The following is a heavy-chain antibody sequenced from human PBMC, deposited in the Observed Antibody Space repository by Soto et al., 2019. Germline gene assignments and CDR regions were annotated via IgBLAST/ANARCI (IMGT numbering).Heavy chain of an antibody. CDR3: ARAGISSDFDY. CDR2: ISYDGSNK. CDR1: GFTFSGYG. J-gene: IGHJ4*02. V-gene: IGHV3-30*03. D-gene: IGHD6-19*01. Sequence: GGSLRLSCAASGFTFSGYGMHWVRQAPGKGLEWVAVISYDGSNKYYADSVKGRFTISRDNSKNTLYLQMNSLRAEDTAVYYCARAGISSDFDYWGQGTLVTVSS.